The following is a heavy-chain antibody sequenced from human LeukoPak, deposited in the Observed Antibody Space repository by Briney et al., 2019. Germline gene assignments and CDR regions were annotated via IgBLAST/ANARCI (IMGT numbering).Heavy chain of an antibody. J-gene: IGHJ4*02. Sequence: ASVKVSCKASGYTFTGNHMHWVRQAPGQGLEWMGWINPNSGGTNYAQKFQGRVIMTRDTSISTAYMELSRLGSDDTAVYYCARGGSTDSIHSCGGNCYFLDYWGQGTLVAVSS. V-gene: IGHV1-2*02. CDR1: GYTFTGNH. CDR3: ARGGSTDSIHSCGGNCYFLDY. CDR2: INPNSGGT. D-gene: IGHD2-21*02.